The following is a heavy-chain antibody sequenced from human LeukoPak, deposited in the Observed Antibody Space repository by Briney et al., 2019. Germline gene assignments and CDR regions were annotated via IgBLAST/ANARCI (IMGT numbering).Heavy chain of an antibody. V-gene: IGHV3-9*01. CDR2: ISWNSGSI. J-gene: IGHJ4*02. CDR1: GFTFSSYG. D-gene: IGHD3-22*01. CDR3: AKAPFGYYDSSGYGIDYFDY. Sequence: PGGSLRLSCAASGFTFSSYGMHWVRQAPGKGLEWVSGISWNSGSIGYADSVKGRFTISRDNAKNSLYLQMNSLRAEDTALYYRAKAPFGYYDSSGYGIDYFDYWGQGTLVTVSS.